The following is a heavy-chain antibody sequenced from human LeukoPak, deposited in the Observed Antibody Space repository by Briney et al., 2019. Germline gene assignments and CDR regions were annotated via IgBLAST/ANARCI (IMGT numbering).Heavy chain of an antibody. CDR3: ARGFTGTTGNRFDP. V-gene: IGHV4-30-4*01. D-gene: IGHD1-7*01. CDR1: GGSISSGDYY. J-gene: IGHJ5*02. Sequence: PSETLSLTCTVSGGSISSGDYYWSWIRQPPGKGLEWIGYIYYSGSTYYNPSLKSRVTISVDTSKNQFSLKLSSVTAADTAVYYCARGFTGTTGNRFDPWDQGTLVTVSS. CDR2: IYYSGST.